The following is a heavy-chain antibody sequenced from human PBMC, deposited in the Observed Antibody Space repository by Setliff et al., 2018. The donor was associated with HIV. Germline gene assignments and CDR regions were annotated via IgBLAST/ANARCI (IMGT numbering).Heavy chain of an antibody. D-gene: IGHD3-3*01. CDR2: MHPNSGAT. Sequence: ASVKVSCKTSGYTFTASYLHWVRQAPGQGLQWMGWMHPNSGATKYAQKFRDRVTLTGDTSISTASMELSSLKSDDTAMYYCATATSRFFWNGFYQGGFGSRNSHSFENWGQGTLVTVSS. CDR1: GYTFTASY. CDR3: ATATSRFFWNGFYQGGFGSRNSHSFEN. V-gene: IGHV1-2*02. J-gene: IGHJ4*02.